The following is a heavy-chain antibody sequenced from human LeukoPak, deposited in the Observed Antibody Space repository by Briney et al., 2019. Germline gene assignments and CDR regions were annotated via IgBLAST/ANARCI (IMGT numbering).Heavy chain of an antibody. J-gene: IGHJ5*02. V-gene: IGHV3-73*01. Sequence: GGSLRLSCAASGFTFSGSAIHWVRQSSGKGLEWVGQIDKKDKGYATATAYAAPVKGRFTISRDDSINTAYLQMKSLKTEDTALYYCTRESGTYNWFDPWGQGTLVTVSS. CDR3: TRESGTYNWFDP. D-gene: IGHD1-26*01. CDR2: IDKKDKGYATAT. CDR1: GFTFSGSA.